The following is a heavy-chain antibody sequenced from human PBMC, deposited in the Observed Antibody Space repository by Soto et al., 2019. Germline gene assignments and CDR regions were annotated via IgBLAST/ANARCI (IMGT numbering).Heavy chain of an antibody. CDR3: ARGGYSSSWYRHYFDY. V-gene: IGHV1-69*02. CDR1: GGTFSSYT. Sequence: QVQLVQSGAEVKKPGSSVKVYCKASGGTFSSYTISWVRQAPGQGLEWMGRIIPILGIANYAQKFQGRVTITADKSTSTAYMELSSLRSEDTAVYYCARGGYSSSWYRHYFDYWGQGTLVTVSS. CDR2: IIPILGIA. J-gene: IGHJ4*02. D-gene: IGHD6-13*01.